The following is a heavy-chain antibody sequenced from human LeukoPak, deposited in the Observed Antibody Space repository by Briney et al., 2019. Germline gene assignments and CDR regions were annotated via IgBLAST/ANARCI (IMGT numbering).Heavy chain of an antibody. J-gene: IGHJ4*02. CDR2: IYYSGST. CDR1: GGSISSYY. D-gene: IGHD3-22*01. CDR3: ARGPYDSSGYLFDY. V-gene: IGHV4-59*01. Sequence: PSETLSLTCTVSGGSISSYYWSWIRQPPGKGLEWIGYIYYSGSTNYNPSLKSRVTISVDTSENQFSLKLSSVTAADTAVYYCARGPYDSSGYLFDYWGQGTLVTVSS.